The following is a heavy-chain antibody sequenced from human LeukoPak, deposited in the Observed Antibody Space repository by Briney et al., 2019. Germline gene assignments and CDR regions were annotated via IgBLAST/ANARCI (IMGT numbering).Heavy chain of an antibody. CDR3: ARDFGAYPHHAFDL. CDR2: ISYDGSNK. CDR1: GFTFSSYA. D-gene: IGHD4-17*01. Sequence: GGSLRLSCAASGFTFSSYAMHWVRQAPGKGLEWVAVISYDGSNKYYADSVKGRFTISRDNSKNTLYLQMNSLRAEDTAVYYCARDFGAYPHHAFDLWGQGTMTVSS. J-gene: IGHJ3*01. V-gene: IGHV3-30*04.